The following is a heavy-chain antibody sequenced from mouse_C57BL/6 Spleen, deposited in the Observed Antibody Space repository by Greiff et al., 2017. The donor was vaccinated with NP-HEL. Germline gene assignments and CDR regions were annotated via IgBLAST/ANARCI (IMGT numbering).Heavy chain of an antibody. CDR1: GYSITSGYY. D-gene: IGHD3-2*02. CDR3: ARDTAQATSFDY. Sequence: EVQLQESGPGLVKPSQSLSLTCSVTGYSITSGYYWNWIRQFPGNKLEWMGYISYDGSNNYNPSLKNRISITRDTSKNQFFLKLNSVTTEDTATYYCARDTAQATSFDYWGQGTTLTVSS. V-gene: IGHV3-6*01. CDR2: ISYDGSN. J-gene: IGHJ2*01.